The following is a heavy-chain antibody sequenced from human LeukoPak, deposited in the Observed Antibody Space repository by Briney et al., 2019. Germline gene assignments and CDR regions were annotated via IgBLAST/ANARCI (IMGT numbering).Heavy chain of an antibody. Sequence: PGGSLRLSCAASGFTFSSYGMHWVRQAPGKGLEWVAFIRYDGSNKYYADSVKGRFTISRDNAKNSLYLQMNSLRAEDTAVYYCARAHCSGGSCYVWGQGTLVTVSS. J-gene: IGHJ4*02. V-gene: IGHV3-30*02. CDR1: GFTFSSYG. CDR2: IRYDGSNK. CDR3: ARAHCSGGSCYV. D-gene: IGHD2-15*01.